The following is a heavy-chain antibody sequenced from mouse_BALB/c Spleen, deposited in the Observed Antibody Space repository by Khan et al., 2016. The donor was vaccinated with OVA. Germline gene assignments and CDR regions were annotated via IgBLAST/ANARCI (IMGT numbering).Heavy chain of an antibody. J-gene: IGHJ3*01. D-gene: IGHD1-2*01. V-gene: IGHV2-6-7*01. CDR1: GFSLTGYG. CDR3: ARELRLGGFAY. CDR2: IWGDGST. Sequence: VQLQQSGPGLVAPSQSLSITCTVSGFSLTGYGVNWVRQPPGKGLEWLGMIWGDGSTDYNSARKSRLSITKDNSKSQVFLKMNSLQADDTAMYYCARELRLGGFAYWGQGTLVTVSA.